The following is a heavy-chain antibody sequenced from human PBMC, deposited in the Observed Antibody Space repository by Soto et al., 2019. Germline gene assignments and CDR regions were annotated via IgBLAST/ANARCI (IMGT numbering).Heavy chain of an antibody. J-gene: IGHJ4*02. CDR1: GYTFTSYG. D-gene: IGHD3-3*01. V-gene: IGHV1-18*01. Sequence: GASVKVSCKASGYTFTSYGISSLRQAPGQGLEWMGWISAYNGNTNYAQKLQGRVTMTTDTSTSTAYMELRSLRSDDTAVYYCARVDYDFWSGKLDYWGQGTLVTVSS. CDR3: ARVDYDFWSGKLDY. CDR2: ISAYNGNT.